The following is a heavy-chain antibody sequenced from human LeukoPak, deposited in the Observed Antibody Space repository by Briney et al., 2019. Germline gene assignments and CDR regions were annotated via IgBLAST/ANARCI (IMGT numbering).Heavy chain of an antibody. V-gene: IGHV3-53*01. CDR3: ARERHYYYYGMDV. J-gene: IGHJ6*02. CDR2: IYSGGST. Sequence: GGSLRLSCAASGFTFSSYAMSWVRQAPGKGLEWVSVIYSGGSTYYADSVKGRFTISRDDSKNTLYLQMNSLRAEDTAVYYCARERHYYYYGMDVWDQGTTVTVSS. CDR1: GFTFSSYA.